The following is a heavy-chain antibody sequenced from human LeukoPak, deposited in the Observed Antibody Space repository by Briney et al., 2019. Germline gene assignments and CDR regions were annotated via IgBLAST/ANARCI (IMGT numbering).Heavy chain of an antibody. CDR3: ARPARPSGSYGY. J-gene: IGHJ4*02. D-gene: IGHD3-16*01. CDR2: ISANNGHT. Sequence: ASMKVSCKASGYTFTSYGISWVRQAPGQGLEWMGWISANNGHTNYTQKLQGRVTMTTDTSTSTAYMELRSLRSDDTAVYYCARPARPSGSYGYWGQGTLVTVSS. CDR1: GYTFTSYG. V-gene: IGHV1-18*01.